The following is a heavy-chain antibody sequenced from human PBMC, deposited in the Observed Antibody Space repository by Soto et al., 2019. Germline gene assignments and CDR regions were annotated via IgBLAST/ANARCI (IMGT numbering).Heavy chain of an antibody. D-gene: IGHD1-26*01. V-gene: IGHV3-23*01. CDR1: GFTFSSYA. CDR2: ISGSGDST. CDR3: AKRGSGTYYID. J-gene: IGHJ4*02. Sequence: EVQLLESGGGLVQPGGSLRLSCAASGFTFSSYAMNWVRQAPGKGLEWVSTISGSGDSTYYADYVKGRFTISRDNSKNTLYLQMNSLRAEDTAVYYCAKRGSGTYYIDWGQGTLVTVSS.